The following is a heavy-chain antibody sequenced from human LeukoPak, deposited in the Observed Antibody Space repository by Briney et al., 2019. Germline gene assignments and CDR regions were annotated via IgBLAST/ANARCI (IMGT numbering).Heavy chain of an antibody. J-gene: IGHJ4*02. CDR2: ISGSGGST. Sequence: GGSLRLSCAASGFTFSSYGMSWVRQAPGKGLEWVSAISGSGGSTYYADSVKGRFTISRDNSKNTLYLQMNSLRAEDTAVYYCAKRILLWFGELKYFDYWGQGTLVTVSS. CDR1: GFTFSSYG. CDR3: AKRILLWFGELKYFDY. V-gene: IGHV3-23*01. D-gene: IGHD3-10*01.